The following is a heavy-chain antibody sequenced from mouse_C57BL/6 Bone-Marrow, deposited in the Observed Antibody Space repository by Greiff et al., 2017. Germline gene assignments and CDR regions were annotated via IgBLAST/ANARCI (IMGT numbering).Heavy chain of an antibody. Sequence: QVQLKESGAELARPGASVKLSCKASGYTFTSYGLSWVKQRTGQGLEWIGEIYPRSGNTYYNEKFKGKATLTADKSSSTAYMEIRSLTSEDSAVYFWSRYYYGSRVPLYWGQGTTLTVSS. J-gene: IGHJ2*01. CDR3: SRYYYGSRVPLY. CDR1: GYTFTSYG. V-gene: IGHV1-81*01. D-gene: IGHD1-1*01. CDR2: IYPRSGNT.